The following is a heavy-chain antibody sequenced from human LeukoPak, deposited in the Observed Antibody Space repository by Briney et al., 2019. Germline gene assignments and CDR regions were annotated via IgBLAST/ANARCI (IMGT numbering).Heavy chain of an antibody. V-gene: IGHV4-34*01. CDR2: IHYSGST. CDR1: GGSFSGYY. D-gene: IGHD3-10*01. CDR3: ARGELFHDY. J-gene: IGHJ4*02. Sequence: PSETLSLTCAVYGGSFSGYYWTWIRQPPGKGLEWIGYIHYSGSTFYNLSLKSRVTISVDRSKNQFSLELTSVTAADTAVYYCARGELFHDYWGQRTLVTVSS.